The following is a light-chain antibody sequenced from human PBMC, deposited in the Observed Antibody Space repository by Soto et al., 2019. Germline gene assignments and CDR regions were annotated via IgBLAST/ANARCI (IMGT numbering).Light chain of an antibody. J-gene: IGKJ1*01. CDR1: QSISSW. CDR3: QQYNSYST. Sequence: DIQMTQSPSTLSASVGDRVTITCRASQSISSWLAWYQQKPGKAPKLLIYKASSLESGVPPRFSGSGSGTEFTLTISSLQPDDFATYYCQQYNSYSTFGQGTKVDI. V-gene: IGKV1-5*03. CDR2: KAS.